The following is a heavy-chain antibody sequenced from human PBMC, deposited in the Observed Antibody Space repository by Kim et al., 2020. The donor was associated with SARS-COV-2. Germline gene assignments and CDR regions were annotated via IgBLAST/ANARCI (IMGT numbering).Heavy chain of an antibody. Sequence: SETLSLTCTVSGASSSSSLWTWIRQPPGKGLEWIGYVAYSGSTTYNPSLESRVTISLATSKNQFSLKLTSVTAADTAIYYCARGGPVAAAYTPHDYWGQGTLVTVSS. CDR2: VAYSGST. CDR1: GASSSSSL. J-gene: IGHJ4*02. V-gene: IGHV4-59*13. D-gene: IGHD6-13*01. CDR3: ARGGPVAAAYTPHDY.